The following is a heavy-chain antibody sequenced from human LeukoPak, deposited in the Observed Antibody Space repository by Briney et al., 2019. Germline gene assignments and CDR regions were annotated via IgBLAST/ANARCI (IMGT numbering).Heavy chain of an antibody. V-gene: IGHV3-7*03. J-gene: IGHJ4*02. CDR1: GFIFSSYW. Sequence: PGGSLRLSCAASGFIFSSYWMTWVRQAPGKGLEWVANIKQDGTEKHYVDSVKGRFIISRDNAKNSLYLQMNSLRAEDTALYHCARDRGHYYGSGSYLLWGQGTLVTVSS. CDR2: IKQDGTEK. D-gene: IGHD3-10*01. CDR3: ARDRGHYYGSGSYLL.